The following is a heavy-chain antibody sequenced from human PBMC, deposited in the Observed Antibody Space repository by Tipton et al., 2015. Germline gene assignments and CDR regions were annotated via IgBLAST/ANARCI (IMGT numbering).Heavy chain of an antibody. CDR3: ARDLEHGMDV. Sequence: TLSLTCTVSSGSISRSYWSWIRQPPGKGLEWIGYISFSDTTHYNPSLKSRITISLNTSKNQFSLKMSSVTAADTAVYFCARDLEHGMDVWGQGTTVTVSS. V-gene: IGHV4-59*01. J-gene: IGHJ6*02. CDR1: SGSISRSY. CDR2: ISFSDTT.